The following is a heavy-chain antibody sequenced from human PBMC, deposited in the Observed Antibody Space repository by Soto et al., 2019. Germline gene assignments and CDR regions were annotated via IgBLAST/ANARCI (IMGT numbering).Heavy chain of an antibody. CDR2: LNNYGNT. D-gene: IGHD1-7*01. Sequence: SETLSLTCTVSGGSISSYRWSWIRQPAGKGLEWIGRLNNYGNTHYNHSLKSRVTVSVDTSRNQFFLTLRSVTAADSAVYHCGRESGETWDYEASWGQGTPVTVSS. CDR3: GRESGETWDYEAS. J-gene: IGHJ5*02. V-gene: IGHV4-4*07. CDR1: GGSISSYR.